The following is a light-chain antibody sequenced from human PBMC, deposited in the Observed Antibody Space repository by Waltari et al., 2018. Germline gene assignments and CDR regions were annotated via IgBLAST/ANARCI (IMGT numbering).Light chain of an antibody. Sequence: QSALTQPASVSGSPGQSLTISCTGTSSDVRGYNYVSWYQQHPGKAPKLMIYDVSNRPSGVSNRFSGSKSGNTASLTISGLQAEDEADYYCSSYTSSALRVFGGGTKLTVL. CDR1: SSDVRGYNY. J-gene: IGLJ2*01. CDR3: SSYTSSALRV. CDR2: DVS. V-gene: IGLV2-14*01.